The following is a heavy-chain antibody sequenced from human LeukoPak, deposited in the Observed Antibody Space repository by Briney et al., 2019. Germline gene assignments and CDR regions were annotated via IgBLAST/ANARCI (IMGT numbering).Heavy chain of an antibody. Sequence: GGPLRLSCAASGFSLDDYAMHWVRQAPGQGLEWVSSISWDGRNMAYAASVKGRFTISRDNAQNSLYLQMYSLKIDDAAFYYCIKDMGFDLLKDAFDLWGQGMLVTVSS. CDR1: GFSLDDYA. J-gene: IGHJ3*01. CDR3: IKDMGFDLLKDAFDL. CDR2: ISWDGRNM. D-gene: IGHD1-26*01. V-gene: IGHV3-9*01.